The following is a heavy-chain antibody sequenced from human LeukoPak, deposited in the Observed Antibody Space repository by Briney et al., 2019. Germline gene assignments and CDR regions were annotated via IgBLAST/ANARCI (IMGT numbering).Heavy chain of an antibody. CDR1: GFTFSSYA. CDR3: AKGVDGSRYYFDY. CDR2: ISGSGGST. Sequence: GGSLRLSCAASGFTFSSYAMSWVCQAPGKGLEWVSAISGSGGSTYYADSVKGRFTISRDNSKNTPYLQMNSLRAEDTAVYYCAKGVDGSRYYFDYWGQGTLVTVSS. D-gene: IGHD2-2*01. V-gene: IGHV3-23*01. J-gene: IGHJ4*02.